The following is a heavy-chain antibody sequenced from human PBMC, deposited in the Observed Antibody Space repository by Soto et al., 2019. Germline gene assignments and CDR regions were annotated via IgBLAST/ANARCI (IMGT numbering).Heavy chain of an antibody. CDR3: AKEGPLSGSHSTDY. CDR1: GFTFSSYA. CDR2: ISGGGGST. D-gene: IGHD1-26*01. J-gene: IGHJ4*02. Sequence: VGSLRLSCAASGFTFSSYAMSWVRQAPGKGLEWVSAISGGGGSTYYADSVKGRFTISRDNSKNTLYLQMNSLRAEDTAVYYCAKEGPLSGSHSTDYWGQGTLVTVSS. V-gene: IGHV3-23*01.